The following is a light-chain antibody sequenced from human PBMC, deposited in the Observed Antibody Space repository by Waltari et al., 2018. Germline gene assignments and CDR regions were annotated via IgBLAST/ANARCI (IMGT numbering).Light chain of an antibody. J-gene: IGKJ1*01. CDR1: QSISHY. V-gene: IGKV1-39*01. Sequence: DIEMTHSPSSLSASVGHRVTITCPASQSISHYLNWYQQKPLKAPKLLMFAASGLQSGVPSRCSGSGSGTDFTLTINNLQPEDFATYYCQQSYSSPWTFGQGTRVEIK. CDR2: AAS. CDR3: QQSYSSPWT.